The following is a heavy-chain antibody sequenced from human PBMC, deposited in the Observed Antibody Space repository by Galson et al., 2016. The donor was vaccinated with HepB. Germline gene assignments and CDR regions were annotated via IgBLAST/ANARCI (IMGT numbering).Heavy chain of an antibody. D-gene: IGHD6-19*01. CDR3: ATEGQWLV. V-gene: IGHV4-30-2*01. CDR2: IYHSGST. CDR1: NGSISSGGYS. Sequence: TLSLTCAVSNGSISSGGYSWSWIRQPPGKGLDWIGYIYHSGSTYYNPSLKSRVTISVDKSKNQVSLKLTSVTAADTAVYYCATEGQWLVWGQGTLVTVSP. J-gene: IGHJ4*02.